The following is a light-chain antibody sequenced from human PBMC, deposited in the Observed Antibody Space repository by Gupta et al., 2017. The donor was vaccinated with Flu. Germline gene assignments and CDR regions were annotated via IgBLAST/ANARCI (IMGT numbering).Light chain of an antibody. CDR1: QSIRSNH. V-gene: IGKV3-20*01. Sequence: DIVLTQSPGTLSLSPGERATLSCRPSQSIRSNHVAWYQQKPGQAPRLLIYDASTRATGVPDRFSGSGSGTDFTLTISRLDPEDSAVYYCQQYDSLRTFGQGTKVEIK. J-gene: IGKJ1*01. CDR3: QQYDSLRT. CDR2: DAS.